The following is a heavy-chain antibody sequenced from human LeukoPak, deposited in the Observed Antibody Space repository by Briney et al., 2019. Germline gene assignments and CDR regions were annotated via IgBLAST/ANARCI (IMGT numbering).Heavy chain of an antibody. D-gene: IGHD1-14*01. CDR2: IYSGGST. V-gene: IGHV3-53*01. CDR3: AREEQVMAGTLDY. Sequence: GGSLRLSCAASGITFSGYAMTWVRQAPGKGLEWVSVIYSGGSTYYADSVKGRFTISRDNSKNTLYLQMNSLRADDTAVYYCAREEQVMAGTLDYWGQGTLVTVSS. CDR1: GITFSGYA. J-gene: IGHJ4*02.